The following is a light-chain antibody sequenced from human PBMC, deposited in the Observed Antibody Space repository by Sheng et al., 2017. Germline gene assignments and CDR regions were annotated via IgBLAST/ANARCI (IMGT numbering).Light chain of an antibody. J-gene: IGLJ2*01. CDR3: QTWGTGIAV. V-gene: IGLV4-69*01. CDR2: VNNDGSH. CDR1: SGHSSNA. Sequence: QLVLTQSPSASASLGASVKVTCTLSSGHSSNAITWHQQQPEKGPRYSMKVNNDGSHSKGDGIPDRFSGSSSGAERYLTISSLQSEDEADYYCQTWGTGIAVFGGGTKLTVL.